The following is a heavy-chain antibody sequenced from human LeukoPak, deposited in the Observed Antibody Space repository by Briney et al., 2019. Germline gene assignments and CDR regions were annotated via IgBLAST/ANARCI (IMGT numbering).Heavy chain of an antibody. CDR2: IYSGGST. Sequence: PGGSLRLSCAASGFTVSSNYTSWVRQAPGKGLEWVSVIYSGGSTYYADSVKGRFTISRDNSKNTLYLQMNSLRAEDTAVYYCARDRMSSGYYLQYFDLWGRGTLVTVSS. CDR1: GFTVSSNY. J-gene: IGHJ2*01. V-gene: IGHV3-53*01. CDR3: ARDRMSSGYYLQYFDL. D-gene: IGHD3-22*01.